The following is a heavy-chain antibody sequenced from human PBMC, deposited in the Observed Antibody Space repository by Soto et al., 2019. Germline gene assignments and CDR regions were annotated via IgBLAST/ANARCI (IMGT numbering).Heavy chain of an antibody. CDR2: ISSSSSTI. D-gene: IGHD3-3*01. J-gene: IGHJ2*01. V-gene: IGHV3-48*02. Sequence: EVQLVESGGGLVQPGGSLSLSCAASGFTFSSYSMNWVRQAPGKGLEWVSYISSSSSTIYYADSVKGRFTISRDNAKNSLYLQMNSLRDEDTAVYYCARSRDFWRGYWLGYFDLWGRGTLVTVSS. CDR3: ARSRDFWRGYWLGYFDL. CDR1: GFTFSSYS.